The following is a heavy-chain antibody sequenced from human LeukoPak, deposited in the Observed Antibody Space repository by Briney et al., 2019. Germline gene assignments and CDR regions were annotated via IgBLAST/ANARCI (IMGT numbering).Heavy chain of an antibody. CDR1: GGSLSSYY. J-gene: IGHJ3*02. CDR2: IYYSGST. D-gene: IGHD3-10*01. V-gene: IGHV4-59*01. CDR3: ARVRGAAFDI. Sequence: PSETLSLTCTVSGGSLSSYYWSWIRQPPGKGPDWIGYIYYSGSTNYNPSLKSRVTISVDTSKNQFSLKLSSVTAADTAVYYCARVRGAAFDIWGQGTMVTVSS.